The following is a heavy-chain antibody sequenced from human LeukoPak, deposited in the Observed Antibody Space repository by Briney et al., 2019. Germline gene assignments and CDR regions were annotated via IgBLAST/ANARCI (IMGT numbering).Heavy chain of an antibody. CDR2: IYHSGST. V-gene: IGHV4-30-2*01. J-gene: IGHJ4*02. Sequence: PSETLSLTCAVSGGSISSGGYSWSWIRQPPGKGLEWIGYIYHSGSTYYNPSLKSRVTISVDTSRNQFSLKLSSVTAADTAVYYCARSRSRPPYSSSGGARYFDYWGQGTLVTVSS. D-gene: IGHD6-13*01. CDR1: GGSISSGGYS. CDR3: ARSRSRPPYSSSGGARYFDY.